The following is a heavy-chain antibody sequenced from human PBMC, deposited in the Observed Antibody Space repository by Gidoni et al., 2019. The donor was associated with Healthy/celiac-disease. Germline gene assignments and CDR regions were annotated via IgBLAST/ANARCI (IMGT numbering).Heavy chain of an antibody. CDR2: INPNSGGT. J-gene: IGHJ3*02. Sequence: QVQLVQSGAEVKTPGASVKVSCKASGYTFTGYYLHWVRQAPGQGLEWMGWINPNSGGTNDAQKFQGRVTMTRDTYISTAYMELSRLRSDDTAVYYWARELADAFDIWGQGTMVTVSS. V-gene: IGHV1-2*02. CDR1: GYTFTGYY. CDR3: ARELADAFDI. D-gene: IGHD1-1*01.